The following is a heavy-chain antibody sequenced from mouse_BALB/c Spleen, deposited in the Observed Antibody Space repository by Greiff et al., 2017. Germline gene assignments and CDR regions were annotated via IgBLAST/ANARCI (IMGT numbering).Heavy chain of an antibody. V-gene: IGHV2-2*02. CDR1: GFSLTSYG. J-gene: IGHJ4*01. D-gene: IGHD3-1*01. CDR3: ARNFAARATFAMDY. CDR2: IWSGGST. Sequence: QVQLQQSGPGLVQPSQSLSITCTVSGFSLTSYGVHWVRQSPGKGLEWLGVIWSGGSTDYNAAFISRLSISKDNSKSQVFFKMNSLQANDTAIYYCARNFAARATFAMDYWGQGTSVTVSS.